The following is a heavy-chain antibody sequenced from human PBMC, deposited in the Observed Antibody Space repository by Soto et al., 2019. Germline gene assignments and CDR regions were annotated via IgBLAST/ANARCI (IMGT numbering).Heavy chain of an antibody. CDR3: ASDHHALLLDDYFDY. Sequence: GGSLRLSCAASGFTFSSYAMHWVRQAPGKGLEWVAVISYDGSNKYYADSVKGRFTISRDNSKNTLYLQMNSLRAEDTAVYYCASDHHALLLDDYFDYWGQGTLVTVSS. CDR1: GFTFSSYA. D-gene: IGHD2-15*01. V-gene: IGHV3-30-3*01. CDR2: ISYDGSNK. J-gene: IGHJ4*02.